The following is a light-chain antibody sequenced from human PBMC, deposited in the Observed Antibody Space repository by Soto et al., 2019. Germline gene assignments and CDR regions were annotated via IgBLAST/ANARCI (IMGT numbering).Light chain of an antibody. CDR3: AAWDDSLRRV. V-gene: IGLV1-47*01. CDR1: SSNIGSNY. Sequence: QSVLTQPPSASGTPGQRVTISCSGSSSNIGSNYVYWYQQLPGTAPKLLIYRNNQRPSGVPDRFPGSKSGTSASLAISGLRSEDEADYYCAAWDDSLRRVFGTGTKVTVL. CDR2: RNN. J-gene: IGLJ1*01.